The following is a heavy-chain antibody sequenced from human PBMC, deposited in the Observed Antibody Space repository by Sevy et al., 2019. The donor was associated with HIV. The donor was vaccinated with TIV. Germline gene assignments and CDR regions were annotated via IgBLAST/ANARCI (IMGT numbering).Heavy chain of an antibody. V-gene: IGHV3-74*01. Sequence: GGSLRLSCAASGFTFSNYWMHWVRQAPGKGLVWVSRIKTDGSSRDSADSVKGRFFISRENAKNLVYLQMDSLGAEDTAVYYCAREGDTVLVPTAVDAFDFWGQGTMVTVSS. CDR2: IKTDGSSR. J-gene: IGHJ3*01. D-gene: IGHD2-2*01. CDR1: GFTFSNYW. CDR3: AREGDTVLVPTAVDAFDF.